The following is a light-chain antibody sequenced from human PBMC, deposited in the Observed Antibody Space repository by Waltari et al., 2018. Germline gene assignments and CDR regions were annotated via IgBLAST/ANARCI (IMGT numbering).Light chain of an antibody. CDR1: QSVSSRW. J-gene: IGKJ5*01. CDR3: QQYGNSAPIT. CDR2: GSS. Sequence: EMVLTQSPGTLSSSPGERVTLSCRASQSVSSRWLAWYQQKPGQAPRLLIYGSSSRATGIPGSFSGSGSGTDFTLTITRLEPEDFAMYYCQQYGNSAPITFGQGTRLEIK. V-gene: IGKV3-20*01.